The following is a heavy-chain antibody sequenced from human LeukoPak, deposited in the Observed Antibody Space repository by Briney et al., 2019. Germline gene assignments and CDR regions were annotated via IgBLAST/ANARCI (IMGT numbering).Heavy chain of an antibody. D-gene: IGHD3-10*01. J-gene: IGHJ4*02. CDR3: ARGTAFFGFDH. V-gene: IGHV3-21*01. CDR2: ISSSSSYI. Sequence: GGSLRLSCAASGFTFSSYSMNWVRQAPGKGLEWVSSISSSSSYIYSADSLKGRFTISRDNTKDSLYLQMNSLGVEDTAVYYCARGTAFFGFDHWGQGTLLTVSS. CDR1: GFTFSSYS.